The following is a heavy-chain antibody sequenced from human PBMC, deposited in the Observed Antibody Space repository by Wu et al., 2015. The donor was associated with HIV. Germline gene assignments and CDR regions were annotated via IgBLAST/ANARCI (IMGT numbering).Heavy chain of an antibody. Sequence: QDHLEQSGPEVKKPGASVKVSCKASGYIFTNFGISWARQTPGQGLEWLGCISTYNGETHSAQSLQGRLTMTTDTSTSTAYLELRSLRSDDTAVYYCAKTYARGWGNRSAWDFFDNWGLGTLVTVSS. J-gene: IGHJ4*01. CDR3: AKTYARGWGNRSAWDFFDN. D-gene: IGHD3-16*01. CDR1: GYIFTNFG. CDR2: ISTYNGET. V-gene: IGHV1-18*01.